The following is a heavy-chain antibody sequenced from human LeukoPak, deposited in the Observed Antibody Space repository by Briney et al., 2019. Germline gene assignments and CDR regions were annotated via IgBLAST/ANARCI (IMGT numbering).Heavy chain of an antibody. V-gene: IGHV6-1*01. CDR1: GDSVSSNSAA. D-gene: IGHD4-11*01. Sequence: SQTLPLTCVISGDSVSSNSAAWNWIRQSPSRGLEWLGRTYYRSKWYSYSAVSVKSRIIINPDTSKNQFSLQLNSVTPEDTAVYYCASRYDYSNYIDYWGQGTLVTVSS. CDR2: TYYRSKWYS. J-gene: IGHJ4*02. CDR3: ASRYDYSNYIDY.